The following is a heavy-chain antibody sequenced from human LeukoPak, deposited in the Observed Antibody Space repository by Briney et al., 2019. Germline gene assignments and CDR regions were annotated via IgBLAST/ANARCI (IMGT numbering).Heavy chain of an antibody. CDR3: ARVECSGGSCYSSAEYFQH. CDR1: GGSFSGYY. V-gene: IGHV4-34*01. CDR2: INHSGST. D-gene: IGHD2-15*01. Sequence: SETLSLTCAVYGGSFSGYYWSWIRQPPGKGLEWIGEINHSGSTNYNPSLKSRVTISVDTSKNQFSLKLSSVTAADTAAYYCARVECSGGSCYSSAEYFQHWGRGTLVTVSS. J-gene: IGHJ1*01.